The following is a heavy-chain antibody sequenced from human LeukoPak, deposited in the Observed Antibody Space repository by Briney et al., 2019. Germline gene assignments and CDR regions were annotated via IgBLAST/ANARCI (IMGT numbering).Heavy chain of an antibody. CDR1: GFTFSSYG. V-gene: IGHV3-33*01. J-gene: IGHJ3*02. Sequence: PGGSLRLSCAASGFTFSSYGMHWVRQAPGKGLEWVAVIWYDGSNKYYADSVKGRFTISRDNSKNTLYLQMNSLRAEDTAVYYCARGIFGYSYGYPAFDIWGQGTMVTVSS. CDR3: ARGIFGYSYGYPAFDI. CDR2: IWYDGSNK. D-gene: IGHD5-18*01.